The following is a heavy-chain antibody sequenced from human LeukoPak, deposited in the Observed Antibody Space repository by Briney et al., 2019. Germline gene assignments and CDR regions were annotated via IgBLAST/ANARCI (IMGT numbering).Heavy chain of an antibody. CDR1: GFTVSSNY. J-gene: IGHJ4*02. CDR2: IYSGGST. Sequence: GGSLRLSCAASGFTVSSNYMSWVRQAPGKGLEWVSVIYSGGSTYYADSVKGRFTISRDSSKNTLYLQLNSLRAEDTAVYYCAKDPRSSADSKMGAADYWGQGTLVTVSS. V-gene: IGHV3-53*05. D-gene: IGHD1-26*01. CDR3: AKDPRSSADSKMGAADY.